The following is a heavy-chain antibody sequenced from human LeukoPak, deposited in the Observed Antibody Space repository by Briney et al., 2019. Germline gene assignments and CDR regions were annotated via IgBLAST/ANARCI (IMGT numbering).Heavy chain of an antibody. Sequence: GGSLRLSCAASGFTFSRYWMSWVRQAPGKGLEWVANIKPDGSEKYYVDSVKGRLTISRDNAKNSLYLQMNSLRAEDTAVYYCARDNSGSDPEHWARWGQGTLVIVSS. V-gene: IGHV3-7*05. D-gene: IGHD5-12*01. CDR2: IKPDGSEK. CDR3: ARDNSGSDPEHWAR. CDR1: GFTFSRYW. J-gene: IGHJ4*02.